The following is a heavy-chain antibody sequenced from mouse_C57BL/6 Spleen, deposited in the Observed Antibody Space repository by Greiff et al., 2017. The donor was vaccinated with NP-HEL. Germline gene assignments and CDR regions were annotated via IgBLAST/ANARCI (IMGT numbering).Heavy chain of an antibody. CDR1: GYTFTSYW. Sequence: VKLQQPGAELVKPGASVKMSCKASGYTFTSYWITWVKQRPGQGLEWIGDIYPGSGSTNYNEKFKSKATLTVDTSSSTAYMQLSSLTSEDSAVYDCARGGFITTVDWYFDVWGTGTTVTVSS. J-gene: IGHJ1*03. D-gene: IGHD1-1*01. V-gene: IGHV1-55*01. CDR3: ARGGFITTVDWYFDV. CDR2: IYPGSGST.